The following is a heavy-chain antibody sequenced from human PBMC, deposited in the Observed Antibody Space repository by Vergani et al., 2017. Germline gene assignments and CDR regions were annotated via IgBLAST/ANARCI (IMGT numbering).Heavy chain of an antibody. V-gene: IGHV1-69*01. CDR2: IIPIFGTA. CDR3: ARNPSNGGVFDP. CDR1: GGTFRSYA. Sequence: QVQLVQSGAEVKKPGSSVKVSCKASGGTFRSYAINWVRQAPGQGLEWMGGIIPIFGTANYAQKFQGRVTITADESTSTAYMELSSLRSEDTAVYYCARNPSNGGVFDPWGQGTLVIVSS. J-gene: IGHJ5*02. D-gene: IGHD3-3*01.